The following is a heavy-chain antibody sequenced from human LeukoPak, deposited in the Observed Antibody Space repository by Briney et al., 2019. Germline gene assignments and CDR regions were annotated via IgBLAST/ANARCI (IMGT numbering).Heavy chain of an antibody. CDR1: GGSINSYF. CDR3: ARQEGGIVGPY. D-gene: IGHD1-26*01. Sequence: PSETLSLTCTVSGGSINSYFWTWIRQPAGKGLEWIGRIYTGGSTNYNPSLKSRVTMSVDTSRNQFSLKLSSVTAADTAVYYCARQEGGIVGPYWGQGTLVTVSS. V-gene: IGHV4-4*07. CDR2: IYTGGST. J-gene: IGHJ4*02.